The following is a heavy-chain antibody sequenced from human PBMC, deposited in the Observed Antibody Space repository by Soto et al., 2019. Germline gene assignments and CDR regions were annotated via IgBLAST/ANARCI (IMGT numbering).Heavy chain of an antibody. D-gene: IGHD5-12*01. Sequence: SLRLSCAASGFTFSSYAMHWVRQAPGKGLEWVAVISYDGSNKYYADSVKGRFTISRDNSKNTLYLQMNSLRAEDTAVYYCARGRIVATIYYYGMDVWGQGTTVTVSS. CDR3: ARGRIVATIYYYGMDV. CDR1: GFTFSSYA. V-gene: IGHV3-30-3*01. CDR2: ISYDGSNK. J-gene: IGHJ6*02.